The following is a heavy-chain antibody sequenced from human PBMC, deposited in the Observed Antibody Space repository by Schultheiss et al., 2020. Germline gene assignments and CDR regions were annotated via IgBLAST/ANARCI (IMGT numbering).Heavy chain of an antibody. CDR1: GFTFSSYA. D-gene: IGHD6-19*01. CDR2: ISGSGGST. CDR3: AKGTVAGIFSHGQTTNDY. V-gene: IGHV3-23*01. Sequence: GGSLRLSCAASGFTFSSYAMSWVRQAPGKGLEWVSAISGSGGSTYYADSVKGRFTISRDNSKNTLYLQMNSLRAEDTAVYYCAKGTVAGIFSHGQTTNDYWGQGTLVTVSS. J-gene: IGHJ4*02.